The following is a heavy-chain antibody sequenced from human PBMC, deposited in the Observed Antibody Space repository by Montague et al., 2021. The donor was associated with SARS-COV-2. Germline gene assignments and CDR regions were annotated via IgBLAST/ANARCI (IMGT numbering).Heavy chain of an antibody. J-gene: IGHJ4*02. V-gene: IGHV4-31*03. Sequence: TLSLTCSVSGGSISSGGYYWSWIRHHPGKGLEWIGYIYYTGRTYYNPSLKSRVSMSVDASNNQFSLSLSSLTAADTAVFYCARAEVGATNLIYFDYWGQGTLVTVSS. CDR3: ARAEVGATNLIYFDY. CDR1: GGSISSGGYY. D-gene: IGHD1-26*01. CDR2: IYYTGRT.